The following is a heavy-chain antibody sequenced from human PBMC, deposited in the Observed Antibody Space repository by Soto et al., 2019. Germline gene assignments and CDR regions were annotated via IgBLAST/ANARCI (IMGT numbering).Heavy chain of an antibody. CDR3: ARQNERRLTLIRGVLAGDI. CDR2: ISNSGSTT. V-gene: IGHV3-11*01. CDR1: GFAFSDYY. J-gene: IGHJ3*02. Sequence: QVHLVESGGGLVKPGGSLRLSCAASGFAFSDYYMSWVRQAPGKGLEWVSYISNSGSTTYYADSVKGRFTISRDNTKNSLYLQMNSLRAEDTAVYYCARQNERRLTLIRGVLAGDIWGQGTMVTVSS. D-gene: IGHD3-10*01.